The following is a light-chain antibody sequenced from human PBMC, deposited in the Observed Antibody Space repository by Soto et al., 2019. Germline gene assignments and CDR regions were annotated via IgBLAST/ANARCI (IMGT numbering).Light chain of an antibody. CDR2: DVS. Sequence: QSALTQPRSVSGYPGQSVTISRTGTSSDVGGYNYVSWYQQHPGKAPKLMIYDVSKRPSGVPDRFSGSKSGNTASLTISGLQAEDEADYYCCSYAGSYTYVFGTGTKVTVL. CDR3: CSYAGSYTYV. J-gene: IGLJ1*01. CDR1: SSDVGGYNY. V-gene: IGLV2-11*01.